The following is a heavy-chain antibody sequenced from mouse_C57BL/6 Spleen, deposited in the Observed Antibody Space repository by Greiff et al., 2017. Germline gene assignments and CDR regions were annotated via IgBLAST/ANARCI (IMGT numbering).Heavy chain of an antibody. D-gene: IGHD1-1*01. CDR2: ISGGGGNT. Sequence: EVKVVESGGGLVKPGGSLKLSCAASGFTFSSYTMSWVRQTPEKRLEWVATISGGGGNTYYPDSVKGRFTISRDNAKNTLYLQMSSLRSEDTALYYCARHYGSSLYYFDYWGQGTTLTVSS. J-gene: IGHJ2*01. V-gene: IGHV5-9*01. CDR1: GFTFSSYT. CDR3: ARHYGSSLYYFDY.